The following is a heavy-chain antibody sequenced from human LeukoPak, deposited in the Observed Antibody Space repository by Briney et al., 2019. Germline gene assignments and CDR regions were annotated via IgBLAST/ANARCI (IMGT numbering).Heavy chain of an antibody. CDR2: IYYSGST. Sequence: SETLSLTCTVSGGSISSYYWSWIRQPPGKGLEWIGYIYYSGSTNYNPSLKSRVTISVDTSKNQFSLKLSSVTAADTAVYYCARVPYYYDSSGLSANPDYWGQGTLVTVSS. D-gene: IGHD3-22*01. J-gene: IGHJ4*02. V-gene: IGHV4-59*12. CDR1: GGSISSYY. CDR3: ARVPYYYDSSGLSANPDY.